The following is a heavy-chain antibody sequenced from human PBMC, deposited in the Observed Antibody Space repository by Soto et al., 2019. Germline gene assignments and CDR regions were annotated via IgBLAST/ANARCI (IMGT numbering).Heavy chain of an antibody. J-gene: IGHJ6*01. CDR1: GFTFRDYA. CDR2: MRAKAFGGTT. CDR3: TREGAYTSPPYYYFYAMDV. D-gene: IGHD2-2*01. Sequence: PGGSLRLSCKGSGFTFRDYAISWVRQAPGKGLQWVGFMRAKAFGGTTEYATFVKGRFTISRDDSKSVAYLQMNSLETEDTAVYYCTREGAYTSPPYYYFYAMDVWGQGTRVTVSS. V-gene: IGHV3-49*04.